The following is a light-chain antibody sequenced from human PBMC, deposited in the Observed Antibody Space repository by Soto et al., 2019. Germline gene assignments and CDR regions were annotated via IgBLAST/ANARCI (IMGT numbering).Light chain of an antibody. V-gene: IGLV2-14*01. CDR3: NSYTNSSAVV. Sequence: QSVLTQPASVSGSPGHSITIPCAGTSIDIGAYDYVSWYQHHPGNAPKLLVYEVTNRPSGVSDRFSGSKSGNTASLTISGLQAEDEADYYCNSYTNSSAVVFGGGTKVTVL. CDR1: SIDIGAYDY. J-gene: IGLJ2*01. CDR2: EVT.